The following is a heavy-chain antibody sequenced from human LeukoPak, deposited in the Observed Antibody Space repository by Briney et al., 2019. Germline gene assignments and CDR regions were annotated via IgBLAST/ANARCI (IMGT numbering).Heavy chain of an antibody. V-gene: IGHV3-7*01. Sequence: PGGSLRLSCAASGFSFSIYWMSWIRQTPGKGLEYVANIESNGGDKYYVDSVKGRFTISRDNAKNSLYLQMNSLRAEGTAVYYCASAVRGSSVDYWGQGTLVTVSS. CDR3: ASAVRGSSVDY. CDR2: IESNGGDK. J-gene: IGHJ4*02. CDR1: GFSFSIYW.